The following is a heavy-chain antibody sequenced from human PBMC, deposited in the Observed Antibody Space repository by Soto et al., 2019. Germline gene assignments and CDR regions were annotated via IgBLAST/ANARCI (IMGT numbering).Heavy chain of an antibody. J-gene: IGHJ5*02. D-gene: IGHD3-3*01. V-gene: IGHV1-18*01. CDR3: ARGGTIFGGDQGFDP. CDR1: GYTFTSYG. CDR2: ISAYNGNT. Sequence: ASVKVSCKASGYTFTSYGISWVRQAPGQGLEWMGWISAYNGNTNYAQKLQGRVTMTTDTSTSTDYMELRSLRSDDTAVYYCARGGTIFGGDQGFDPWGQGTLVTVSS.